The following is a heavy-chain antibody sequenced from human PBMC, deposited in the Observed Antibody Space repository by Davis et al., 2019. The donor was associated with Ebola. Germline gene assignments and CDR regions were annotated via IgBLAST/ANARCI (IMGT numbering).Heavy chain of an antibody. D-gene: IGHD3-22*01. CDR3: AKSTMIVGDWDFDY. V-gene: IGHV3-23*01. Sequence: GGSLRLSCAASGFIVSDKYMSWVRQAPGKGLEWVSSITGSGGSRYHADSVKGRFTISRDNSENTLHLQMNSLRADDTAVYYCAKSTMIVGDWDFDYWGQGTLVTVSS. CDR1: GFIVSDKY. J-gene: IGHJ4*02. CDR2: ITGSGGSR.